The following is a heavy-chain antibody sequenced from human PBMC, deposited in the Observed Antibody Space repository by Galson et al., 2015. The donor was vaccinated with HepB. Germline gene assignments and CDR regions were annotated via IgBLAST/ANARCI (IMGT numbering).Heavy chain of an antibody. CDR3: ATWGYCTGGCMDV. D-gene: IGHD2-8*02. Sequence: VKVSCKVSGYTFTDYYMHWVQQAPGKGLEWMGLVDPEDGETIYAEKFQGRLTITADTSTDTAYMELSSLGSEDTAVYYCATWGYCTGGCMDVWGKGTTVTVSS. V-gene: IGHV1-69-2*01. J-gene: IGHJ6*03. CDR1: GYTFTDYY. CDR2: VDPEDGET.